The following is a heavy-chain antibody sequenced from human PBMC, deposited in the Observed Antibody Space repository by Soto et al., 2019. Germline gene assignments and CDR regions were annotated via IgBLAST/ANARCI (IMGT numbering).Heavy chain of an antibody. Sequence: ASVKVSCKSSGNSFVTYAIHWVRQAPGQRLQWMGWINVGSGNTKYAQDFQGRVTFTRDTAATTTFMELSSLRSEDAAVYYCARVPPWGDSGSFYIQHYDSWGQGTLVTVSS. J-gene: IGHJ4*02. CDR2: INVGSGNT. CDR1: GNSFVTYA. V-gene: IGHV1-3*01. D-gene: IGHD3-10*01. CDR3: ARVPPWGDSGSFYIQHYDS.